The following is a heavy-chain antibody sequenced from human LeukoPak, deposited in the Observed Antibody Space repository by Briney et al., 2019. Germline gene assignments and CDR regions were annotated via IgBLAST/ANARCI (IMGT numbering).Heavy chain of an antibody. V-gene: IGHV2-5*08. J-gene: IGHJ5*02. CDR1: LGSVSSSDYY. Sequence: TLSLTCTVSLGSVSSSDYYWSWIRQPPGKALEWLALIYWDDDKRYSPSLKSRLTITKDTSKNQVVLTMTNMDPVDTATYYCAHNLVRGVLTNNWFDPWGQGTLVTVSS. D-gene: IGHD3-10*01. CDR2: IYWDDDK. CDR3: AHNLVRGVLTNNWFDP.